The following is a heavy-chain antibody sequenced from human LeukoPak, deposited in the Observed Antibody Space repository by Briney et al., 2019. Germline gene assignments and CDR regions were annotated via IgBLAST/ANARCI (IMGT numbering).Heavy chain of an antibody. Sequence: ASVKVSCKASGYTFTSYAMHWVRQAPGQRLEWMGWINAGNGNTKYSQKFQGRVTITRDTSAGTAYMELSSLRSEDTAVYYCARDGRRIAVADYWGQGTLVTVSS. V-gene: IGHV1-3*01. J-gene: IGHJ4*02. CDR1: GYTFTSYA. CDR3: ARDGRRIAVADY. CDR2: INAGNGNT. D-gene: IGHD6-19*01.